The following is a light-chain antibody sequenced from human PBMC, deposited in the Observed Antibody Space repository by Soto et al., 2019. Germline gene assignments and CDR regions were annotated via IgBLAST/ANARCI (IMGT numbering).Light chain of an antibody. CDR3: QQRSNWPPIIT. CDR2: DAS. CDR1: QSVTTY. V-gene: IGKV3-11*01. Sequence: EITLTQSPATLSLSPGERASLSCRASQSVTTYLAWYHQKPGQPPRLLIYDASTRATGIPARFSGSGSGTDFTLTINSLEPEDLGVYYCQQRSNWPPIITFGPGTKVDL. J-gene: IGKJ3*01.